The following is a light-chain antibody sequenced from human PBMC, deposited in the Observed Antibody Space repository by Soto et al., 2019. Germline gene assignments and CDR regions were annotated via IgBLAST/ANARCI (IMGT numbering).Light chain of an antibody. CDR1: SSDVGGYNY. J-gene: IGLJ2*01. Sequence: QSALTQPASVSGSPGQSITISCTGTSSDVGGYNYVSWHQQHPGKAPKVIITEVSNRPSGVSNRFSGSKSGNTASLTISGLQAEDEADYYCSSYVNYNTFVIFGGGTQLTVL. V-gene: IGLV2-14*01. CDR2: EVS. CDR3: SSYVNYNTFVI.